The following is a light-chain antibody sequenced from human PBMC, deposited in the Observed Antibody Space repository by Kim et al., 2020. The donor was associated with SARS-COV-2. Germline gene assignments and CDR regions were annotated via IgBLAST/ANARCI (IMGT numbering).Light chain of an antibody. CDR1: RSILYSSNNKNY. CDR3: QQYYDAPIT. V-gene: IGKV4-1*01. CDR2: WAS. Sequence: DIVMTQSPDSLAVSLGERATINCKSSRSILYSSNNKNYLSWYQKKPGHPPKMLINWASTRESGVPDRFRGSGSGTDFTLTIDNLQAEDVAVYYCQQYYDAPITFGPGTKVDIK. J-gene: IGKJ3*01.